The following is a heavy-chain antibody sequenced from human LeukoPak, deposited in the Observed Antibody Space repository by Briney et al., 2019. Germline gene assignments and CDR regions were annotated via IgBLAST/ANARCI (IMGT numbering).Heavy chain of an antibody. CDR2: ISAYNGNT. J-gene: IGHJ3*02. V-gene: IGHV1-18*01. CDR1: GYSFTSYG. CDR3: HLGAQDAFDI. D-gene: IGHD1-26*01. Sequence: ASVKVSCKASGYSFTSYGISWVRQTPGQGLEWMGWISAYNGNTNYAQKLQGRVTMTTDTSTSTAYMELRSLRSDDTAVYYCHLGAQDAFDIWGQGTMVTVSS.